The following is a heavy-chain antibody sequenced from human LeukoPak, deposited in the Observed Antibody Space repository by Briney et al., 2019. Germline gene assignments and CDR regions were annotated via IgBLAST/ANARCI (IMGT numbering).Heavy chain of an antibody. D-gene: IGHD2-2*01. CDR3: ANKVYCSTTSCYHAGY. CDR1: GESISSTNW. CDR2: IYHSGTT. J-gene: IGHJ4*02. V-gene: IGHV4-4*02. Sequence: SGTLSLTCAVSGESISSTNWWSWVRQAPGKGLEWIGEIYHSGTTKYNPSLKSRVTISFDTSKNQFSLNLRSVTAADTAVYYCANKVYCSTTSCYHAGYWGQGTLVTVSS.